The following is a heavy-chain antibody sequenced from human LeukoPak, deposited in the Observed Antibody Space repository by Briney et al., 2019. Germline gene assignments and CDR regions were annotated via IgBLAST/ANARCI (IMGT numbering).Heavy chain of an antibody. CDR1: GGSISSYY. Sequence: SETLSLTCTVSGGSISSYYWSWIRQPAGKGLEWIGHFYTSGTTVDNPSLGSRVTMSVDTSSNQFFLNLTSVTAADTAVYFCARERGISVAGVFDYWGQGARVTVSS. J-gene: IGHJ4*02. V-gene: IGHV4-4*07. D-gene: IGHD6-19*01. CDR2: FYTSGTT. CDR3: ARERGISVAGVFDY.